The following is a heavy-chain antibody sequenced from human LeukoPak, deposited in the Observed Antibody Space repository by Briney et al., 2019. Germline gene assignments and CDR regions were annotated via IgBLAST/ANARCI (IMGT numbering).Heavy chain of an antibody. CDR1: GFTVSSNY. V-gene: IGHV3-7*01. Sequence: GGSLRLSCAASGFTVSSNYMSWVRQAPGKGLEWVANIKQDGSEKHYVDSVKGRFTVSRDNAKNSLYLQMNSLRAEDTAVYYCAKDQVYSSGFSDVWGQGTTVTVSS. CDR3: AKDQVYSSGFSDV. CDR2: IKQDGSEK. D-gene: IGHD6-19*01. J-gene: IGHJ6*02.